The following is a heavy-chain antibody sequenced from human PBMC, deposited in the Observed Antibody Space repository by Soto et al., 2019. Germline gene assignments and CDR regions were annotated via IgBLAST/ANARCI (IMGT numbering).Heavy chain of an antibody. CDR3: ARGDWLSDGKALPGPGEYMDV. D-gene: IGHD2-21*01. V-gene: IGHV5-51*01. Sequence: GESLKISCKGSGYSFTSYWIGWVRQMPGKGLEWMGIIYPGDSDTRYSPSFQGQVTISADKSISTAYLQWSSLKASDTAMYYCARGDWLSDGKALPGPGEYMDVWGKGTTVTVSS. J-gene: IGHJ6*03. CDR1: GYSFTSYW. CDR2: IYPGDSDT.